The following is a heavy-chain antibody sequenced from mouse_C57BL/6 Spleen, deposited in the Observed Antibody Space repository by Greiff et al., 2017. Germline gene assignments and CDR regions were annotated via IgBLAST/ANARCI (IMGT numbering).Heavy chain of an antibody. CDR2: ISDGGSYT. CDR1: GFTFSSYA. J-gene: IGHJ4*01. D-gene: IGHD2-5*01. CDR3: ARDKSNSTYYAMDY. Sequence: EVQLQESGGGLVKPGGSLKLSCAASGFTFSSYAMSWVRQTPEKRLEWVATISDGGSYTYYPDNVKGRFTIARDNAKNNLYLQMSHLKSEDTAMYYCARDKSNSTYYAMDYWGQGTSVTVSS. V-gene: IGHV5-4*01.